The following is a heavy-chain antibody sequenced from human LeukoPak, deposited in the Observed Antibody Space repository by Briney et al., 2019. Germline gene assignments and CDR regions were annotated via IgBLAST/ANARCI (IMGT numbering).Heavy chain of an antibody. V-gene: IGHV1-69*13. Sequence: SVKVSCKASGGTFSSYAISWVRQAPGQGREWMGGIIPIFGTANYAQKFQGRVTITADESTSTAYMELSSLRSEDTAVYYCAREDLPADFGYGDSRGPDAFDIWGQGTMVTVST. CDR3: AREDLPADFGYGDSRGPDAFDI. D-gene: IGHD4-17*01. J-gene: IGHJ3*02. CDR1: GGTFSSYA. CDR2: IIPIFGTA.